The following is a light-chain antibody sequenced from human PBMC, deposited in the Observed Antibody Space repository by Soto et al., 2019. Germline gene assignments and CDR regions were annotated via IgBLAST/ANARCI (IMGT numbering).Light chain of an antibody. J-gene: IGKJ2*01. CDR1: QSISSW. V-gene: IGKV1-5*03. Sequence: DIQMTQSPSTLSASVGDRVTITCRASQSISSWLAWYQQKPGKAPKLLIYKASSLESGVPSRFIGTGSWTEFTLTISSLQPDDFATYYCQQYNSYPYTFGQGTKLEIK. CDR3: QQYNSYPYT. CDR2: KAS.